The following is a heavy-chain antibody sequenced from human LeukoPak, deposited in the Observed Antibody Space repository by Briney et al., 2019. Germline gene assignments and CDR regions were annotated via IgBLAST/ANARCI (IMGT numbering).Heavy chain of an antibody. V-gene: IGHV3-21*01. CDR1: GFTFSSYS. CDR3: ARDRYFDWPHAADY. J-gene: IGHJ4*02. D-gene: IGHD3-9*01. CDR2: ISSSSSYI. Sequence: GGSLRLSCAASGFTFSSYSMNWVRQAPGKGLEWVSSISSSSSYIYYADSVKGRFTISRDNAKNSLYLQMNSLRAEGTAVYYCARDRYFDWPHAADYWGQGTLVTVSS.